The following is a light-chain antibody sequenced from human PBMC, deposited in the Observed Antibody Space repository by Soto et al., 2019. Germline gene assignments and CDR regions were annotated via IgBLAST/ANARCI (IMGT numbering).Light chain of an antibody. J-gene: IGKJ5*01. Sequence: EIVLTQSPGTLSLSPGKRATLSCRASQSVSSSYLAWYQQKPGQTPRLLIHGASSRPTGIPDRFSGSGSGTDFTLTISRLEPEDFAVYYCQQYGSSSTFGQGTRLEIK. CDR2: GAS. CDR1: QSVSSSY. V-gene: IGKV3-20*01. CDR3: QQYGSSST.